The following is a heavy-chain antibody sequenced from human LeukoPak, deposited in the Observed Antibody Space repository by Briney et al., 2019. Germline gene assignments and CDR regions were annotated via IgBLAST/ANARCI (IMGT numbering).Heavy chain of an antibody. CDR3: ARGPGPIAGAKNAFDI. Sequence: SGGSLRLSCAASGLTFSSFAMHWVRQAPGKGLEWVAVISYDGSNKYYADSVKGRFTISGDESKNTLYLQMNSLRPEDTAVYYCARGPGPIAGAKNAFDIWGQGTMVTVSS. D-gene: IGHD1-26*01. V-gene: IGHV3-30*01. CDR2: ISYDGSNK. J-gene: IGHJ3*02. CDR1: GLTFSSFA.